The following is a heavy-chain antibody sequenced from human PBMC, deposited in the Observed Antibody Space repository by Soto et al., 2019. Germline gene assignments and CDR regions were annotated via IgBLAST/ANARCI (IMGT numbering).Heavy chain of an antibody. CDR2: VTAATGTT. V-gene: IGHV3-23*01. CDR1: GFTFGSYG. Sequence: GGSLRLSCAASGFTFGSYGMTWVRQAPGKGLECVSGVTAATGTTYYADSVKGRFTISRDLSTNTLFLQMNSLRAADSAVYYCAKAKGRSNFYYSGLDVWGQGTTVTVSS. J-gene: IGHJ6*02. D-gene: IGHD1-26*01. CDR3: AKAKGRSNFYYSGLDV.